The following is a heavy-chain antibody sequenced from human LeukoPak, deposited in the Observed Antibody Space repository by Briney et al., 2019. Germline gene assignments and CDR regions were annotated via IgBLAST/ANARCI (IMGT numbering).Heavy chain of an antibody. CDR1: GGSISSGGYY. Sequence: SETLSLTCTVSGGSISSGGYYWSWIRQHPGKGLEWIGYIYYSGSTYYNPSLKSRVTISVDTSKNQFSLKLSSVTAADTAVYYCARAHLGYCYTWGQGTLVTVSS. J-gene: IGHJ5*02. CDR2: IYYSGST. D-gene: IGHD3-22*01. V-gene: IGHV4-31*03. CDR3: ARAHLGYCYT.